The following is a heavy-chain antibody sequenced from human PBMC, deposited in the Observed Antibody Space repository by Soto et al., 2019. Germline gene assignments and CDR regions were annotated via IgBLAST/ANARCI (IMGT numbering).Heavy chain of an antibody. D-gene: IGHD1-1*01. J-gene: IGHJ6*02. CDR2: ISAYNGNT. CDR1: GYTFTSYG. CDR3: ARASHWYYYYYGMDV. V-gene: IGHV1-18*04. Sequence: QVPLVQSGAEVKKPGASVKVSCKASGYTFTSYGISWVRQAPGQGLEWMGWISAYNGNTNYAQKLQGRVTMTTDTSTSTAYMELRSLRSDDTAVYYCARASHWYYYYYGMDVWGQGTTVTVSS.